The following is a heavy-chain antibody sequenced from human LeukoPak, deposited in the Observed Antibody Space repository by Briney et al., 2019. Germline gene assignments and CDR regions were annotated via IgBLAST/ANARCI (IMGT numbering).Heavy chain of an antibody. CDR3: AKDRSGWAGDY. Sequence: GGSLSLSCAASGFTFSSYGMHWVRQAPGKGLEWVAFIRYDGSNKDYADSVKGRFTISRDNSKNTLYMQMNTLRAEDTAVYYCAKDRSGWAGDYWGQGTLVTVSS. V-gene: IGHV3-30*02. CDR2: IRYDGSNK. D-gene: IGHD6-19*01. J-gene: IGHJ4*02. CDR1: GFTFSSYG.